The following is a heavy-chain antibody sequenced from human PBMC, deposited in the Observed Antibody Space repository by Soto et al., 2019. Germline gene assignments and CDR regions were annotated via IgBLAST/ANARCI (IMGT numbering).Heavy chain of an antibody. CDR1: GFTFSSYA. CDR3: LVGYDSSGYYYTVGPDAFDI. Sequence: GGSLRLSCAASGFTFSSYAMHWVRQAPGKGLEWVAVISYDASNKYYADSVKGRFTISRDNAKNTLYLQMNSLRAEDTAVYYCLVGYDSSGYYYTVGPDAFDIWGQGTMVTVSS. CDR2: ISYDASNK. V-gene: IGHV3-30-3*01. D-gene: IGHD3-22*01. J-gene: IGHJ3*02.